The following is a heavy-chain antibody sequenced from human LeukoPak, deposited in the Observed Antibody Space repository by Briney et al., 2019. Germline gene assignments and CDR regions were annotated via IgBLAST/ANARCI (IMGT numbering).Heavy chain of an antibody. D-gene: IGHD2-21*01. CDR2: INPNSGGT. V-gene: IGHV1-2*02. CDR3: ARLYSAHWFDP. Sequence: GASVKVSCKASGYTFTGYYMHWVRQAPGQGREWMGWINPNSGGTNYAQKFPGRVTMHRDTSISTAYMELSRLRSDDTAVYYCARLYSAHWFDPWGQGTLVTVSS. CDR1: GYTFTGYY. J-gene: IGHJ5*02.